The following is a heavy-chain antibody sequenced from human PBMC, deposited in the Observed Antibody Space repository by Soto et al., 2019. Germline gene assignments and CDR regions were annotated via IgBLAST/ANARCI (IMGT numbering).Heavy chain of an antibody. J-gene: IGHJ6*02. CDR1: GFSLSTSGMC. V-gene: IGHV2-70*01. D-gene: IGHD2-2*02. CDR3: ARMKVVPAAIPFLRYYYGMDV. CDR2: IDWDDDK. Sequence: GSGPTLVNPTQTLTLTCTSSGFSLSTSGMCVSWIRQPPGKALEWLALIDWDDDKYYSTSLKTRLTISKDTSKNQVVLTMTNMDPVDTATYYCARMKVVPAAIPFLRYYYGMDVWGQGTTVTVSS.